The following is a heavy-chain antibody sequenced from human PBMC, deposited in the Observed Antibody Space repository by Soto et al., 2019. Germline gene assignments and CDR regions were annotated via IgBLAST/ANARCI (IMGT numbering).Heavy chain of an antibody. D-gene: IGHD2-21*02. CDR3: ARDPRFAGDCHLPYYYYGMDV. J-gene: IGHJ6*02. CDR2: ISYDGSNK. CDR1: GFTFSSYA. Sequence: GGSLRLSCAASGFTFSSYAMHWVRQAPGKGLEWVAVISYDGSNKYYAGSVKGRFTISRDNSKNTLYLQMNSLRAEDTAVYYCARDPRFAGDCHLPYYYYGMDVWGQGTTVTVS. V-gene: IGHV3-30-3*01.